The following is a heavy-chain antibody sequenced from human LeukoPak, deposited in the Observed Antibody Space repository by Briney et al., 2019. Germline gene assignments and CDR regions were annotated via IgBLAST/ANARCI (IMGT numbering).Heavy chain of an antibody. CDR1: GGSVGSGTYY. V-gene: IGHV4-39*07. J-gene: IGHJ4*02. CDR2: VYYSGSA. D-gene: IGHD1/OR15-1a*01. Sequence: SETLSLTCTVSGGSVGSGTYYWSWIRQSPGKGLEWIGNVYYSGSAYYNPALKSRVTMSVDTSKNQFSLKLSSVTAADTAVYYCARKPIINNAWYYFDYWGQGTLVTVSS. CDR3: ARKPIINNAWYYFDY.